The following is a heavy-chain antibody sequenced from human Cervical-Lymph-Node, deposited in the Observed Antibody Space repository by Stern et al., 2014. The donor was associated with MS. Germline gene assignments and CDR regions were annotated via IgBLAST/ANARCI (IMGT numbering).Heavy chain of an antibody. CDR1: GFTFSLYD. D-gene: IGHD3-22*01. J-gene: IGHJ5*02. CDR3: AKDPRTYDSSGYLDA. CDR2: ISYDGDNK. V-gene: IGHV3-30*18. Sequence: VQLVESGGGVVQPGRSLRLSCAASGFTFSLYDMHWVRQAPGKGLEWVAAISYDGDNKFYTDSVKGRFTISRDSSKSTLYLQLNSLRPEDTAIYYCAKDPRTYDSSGYLDAWGQGTLVTVSS.